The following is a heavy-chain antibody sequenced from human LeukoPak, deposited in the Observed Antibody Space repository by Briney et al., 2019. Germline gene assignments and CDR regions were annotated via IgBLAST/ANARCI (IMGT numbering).Heavy chain of an antibody. CDR3: ARDPPRGWLLYEYYFDY. CDR1: GFTFSDYY. CDR2: IKQDGSEK. V-gene: IGHV3-7*01. Sequence: AGGSLRLSCAASGFTFSDYYMSWIRQAPGKGLEWVANIKQDGSEKYYVDSVKGRFTISRDNAKNSLYLQMNSLRAEDTAVYYCARDPPRGWLLYEYYFDYWGQGTLVTVSS. D-gene: IGHD3-3*01. J-gene: IGHJ4*02.